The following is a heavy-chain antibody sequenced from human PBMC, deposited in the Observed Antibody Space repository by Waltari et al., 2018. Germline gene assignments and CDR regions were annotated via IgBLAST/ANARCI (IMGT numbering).Heavy chain of an antibody. V-gene: IGHV3-74*01. CDR3: ARDHYYSKDV. CDR2: FDDGDGSGT. Sequence: EVQLVESGGGLVQPGGSLRLSCEASGFIFSTYWMHWVRQAPGKGLVWVARFDDGDGSGTRSADSVKGRFTISRDNAKDTLYLQMNSLRAEDTGVYYCARDHYYSKDVWGTGTTVTVSS. CDR1: GFIFSTYW. J-gene: IGHJ6*04.